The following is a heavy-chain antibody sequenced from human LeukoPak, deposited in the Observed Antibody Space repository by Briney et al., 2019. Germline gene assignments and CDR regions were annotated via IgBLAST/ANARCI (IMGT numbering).Heavy chain of an antibody. Sequence: GGSLRLSCAASGFTFSSYGMHWVRQAPGKGLEWEAVIWYDGSNKYYADSVKGRFTISRDNSKNTLYLQMNSLRAEDTAVYYCARDRSGSYLFDYWGQGTLVTVSS. J-gene: IGHJ4*02. CDR3: ARDRSGSYLFDY. CDR1: GFTFSSYG. V-gene: IGHV3-33*01. CDR2: IWYDGSNK. D-gene: IGHD1-26*01.